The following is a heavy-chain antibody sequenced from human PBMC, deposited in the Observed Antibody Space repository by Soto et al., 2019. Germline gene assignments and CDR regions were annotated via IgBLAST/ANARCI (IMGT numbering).Heavy chain of an antibody. CDR1: GFTFSSYG. CDR2: ISYDGSNK. V-gene: IGHV3-30*18. J-gene: IGHJ6*02. CDR3: AKDKAPNRPDGMDV. Sequence: SGGGVVQPGRSLRLSCAASGFTFSSYGMHWVRQAPGKGLEWVAVISYDGSNKYYADSVKGRFTISRDNSKNTLYLQMNSLRAEDTAVYYCAKDKAPNRPDGMDVWGQGTTVTVSS.